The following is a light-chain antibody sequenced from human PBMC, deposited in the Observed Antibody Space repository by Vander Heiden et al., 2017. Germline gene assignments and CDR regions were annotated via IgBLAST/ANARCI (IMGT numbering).Light chain of an antibody. V-gene: IGKV1-33*01. Sequence: DTQKTQSPPSLSASVGDRVTITCQANQHIDNHLTWYQQKPGKAPNVLVYGTSNLEAGVPSRFSGSGSGKEFILTISSLQPEDVAAYHCQQFDTLPFTFGGGTKVDVK. J-gene: IGKJ4*01. CDR2: GTS. CDR1: QHIDNH. CDR3: QQFDTLPFT.